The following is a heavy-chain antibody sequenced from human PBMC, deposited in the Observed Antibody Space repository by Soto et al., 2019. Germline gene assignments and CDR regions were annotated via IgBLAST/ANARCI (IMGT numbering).Heavy chain of an antibody. V-gene: IGHV1-8*01. J-gene: IGHJ6*02. CDR3: ASLGRNLRGQGMDV. D-gene: IGHD3-16*01. Sequence: VKVSCKASGYTFTSYDINWVRQATGQGLEWMGWMNPNSGNTGYAQKFQGRVTMTRNTSISTAYMELSSLRSEDTAVYYCASLGRNLRGQGMDVWGQGTTVTVSS. CDR1: GYTFTSYD. CDR2: MNPNSGNT.